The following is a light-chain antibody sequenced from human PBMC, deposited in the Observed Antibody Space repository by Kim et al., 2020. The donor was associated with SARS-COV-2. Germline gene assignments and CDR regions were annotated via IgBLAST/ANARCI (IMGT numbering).Light chain of an antibody. V-gene: IGLV3-1*01. CDR2: QDA. J-gene: IGLJ2*01. CDR3: QAWDSGTAGV. Sequence: SYELTQPPSVSVSPEQTASITCSGDKLDDKYVAWYQQKPGQSPVLIIYQDAKRPSGIPERFSGSNSGNTATLTISGTQALDEADYYCQAWDSGTAGVFGGGTQLTVL. CDR1: KLDDKY.